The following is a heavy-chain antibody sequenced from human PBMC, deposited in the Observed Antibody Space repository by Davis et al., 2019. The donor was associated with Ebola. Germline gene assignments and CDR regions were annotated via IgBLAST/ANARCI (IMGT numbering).Heavy chain of an antibody. CDR2: ISGGGRTI. V-gene: IGHV3-11*01. J-gene: IGHJ5*02. D-gene: IGHD2-2*01. Sequence: GESLKISCAASGFTFSDYYMSWIRQAPGKGLEWVSYISGGGRTIYYADSVKGRFTMSRDNAKNSLYLQMNSLRAEDTAVYYCARDQYQLPSVFDPWGQGTLVTVSS. CDR3: ARDQYQLPSVFDP. CDR1: GFTFSDYY.